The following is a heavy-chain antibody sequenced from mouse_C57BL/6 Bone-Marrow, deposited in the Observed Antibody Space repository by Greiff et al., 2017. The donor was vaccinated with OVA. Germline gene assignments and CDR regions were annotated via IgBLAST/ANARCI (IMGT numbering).Heavy chain of an antibody. J-gene: IGHJ1*03. Sequence: EVQLQQSGPELVKPGASVKISCKASGYTFTDYYMNWVKQSHGKSLEWIGDINPNNGGTSYNQKFKGKATLTVDKSSSTAYMELRSLTSEDSAVYYCASFHYGSSWYFDVWGTGTTVTVSS. V-gene: IGHV1-26*01. D-gene: IGHD1-1*01. CDR2: INPNNGGT. CDR3: ASFHYGSSWYFDV. CDR1: GYTFTDYY.